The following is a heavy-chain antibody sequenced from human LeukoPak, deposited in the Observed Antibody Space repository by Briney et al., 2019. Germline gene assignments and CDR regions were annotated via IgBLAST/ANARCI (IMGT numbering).Heavy chain of an antibody. D-gene: IGHD6-19*01. Sequence: GASVKVSCKASGYTFTGYYMHWVRQAPGQGLEWMGWINPNSGGTNYAQKFQGRVTMTRDTSISTAYMELSRLRSDDTAVYYCARSWIGRAVAGKGEFDHWGQGTLVTVSS. V-gene: IGHV1-2*02. CDR3: ARSWIGRAVAGKGEFDH. CDR1: GYTFTGYY. CDR2: INPNSGGT. J-gene: IGHJ4*02.